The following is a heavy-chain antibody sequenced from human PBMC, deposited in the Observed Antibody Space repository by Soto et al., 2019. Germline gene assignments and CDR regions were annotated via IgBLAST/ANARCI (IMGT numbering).Heavy chain of an antibody. CDR3: ARDRRIAAAADFYFDS. CDR2: ISSRTNTI. D-gene: IGHD6-13*01. Sequence: LRLSCAASGFTFSAYSMNWVRQAPGKGLEWVSYISSRTNTIYYADSVQGRFTISRDDAKNSLYLQMDSLRAEDTAVYYCARDRRIAAAADFYFDSWGQGTLVTVSS. CDR1: GFTFSAYS. V-gene: IGHV3-48*01. J-gene: IGHJ4*02.